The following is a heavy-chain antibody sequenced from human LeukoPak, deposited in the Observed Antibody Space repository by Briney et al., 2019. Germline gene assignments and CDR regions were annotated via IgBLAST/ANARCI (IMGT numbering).Heavy chain of an antibody. CDR1: GFTFSSYG. Sequence: GGSLRLSCAASGFTFSSYGMSWVRQAPGKGLEWVSAISGSGGNTYYADSVKGRFTISRDNSKNTLYLQMNSLRAEDTAVYYCARSPTFYYYMDVWGKGTTVTISS. V-gene: IGHV3-23*01. J-gene: IGHJ6*03. CDR2: ISGSGGNT. D-gene: IGHD2/OR15-2a*01. CDR3: ARSPTFYYYMDV.